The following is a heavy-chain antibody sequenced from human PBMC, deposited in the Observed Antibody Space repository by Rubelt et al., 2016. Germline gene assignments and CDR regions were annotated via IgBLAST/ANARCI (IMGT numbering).Heavy chain of an antibody. V-gene: IGHV4-34*01. D-gene: IGHD3-3*01. Sequence: QAQLQQWGAGLLKPSETLSLTCAVDGGPLSGYYWNWIRQPPGKGQEWIGSTYHSGTTFYNQALKGRVTISVDTSRNQFSLKLRSVTAADTALYYCAGQSGNSRFDYWGQGTLVTVSS. J-gene: IGHJ4*02. CDR1: GGPLSGYY. CDR2: TYHSGTT. CDR3: AGQSGNSRFDY.